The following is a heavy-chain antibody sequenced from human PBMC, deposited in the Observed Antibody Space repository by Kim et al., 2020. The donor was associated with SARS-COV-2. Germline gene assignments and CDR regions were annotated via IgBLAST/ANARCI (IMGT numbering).Heavy chain of an antibody. J-gene: IGHJ3*02. V-gene: IGHV3-21*01. CDR3: ARADLGYVSGNYNAFDI. CDR1: GFIFSSYN. Sequence: GGSLRLSCVASGFIFSSYNMNWVRQAPGKGLEWVSSISSSSYIYYADSLKGRFTISRDNAKNSLYLQMNSLRAEDTATYYCARADLGYVSGNYNAFDIWGQGTLVTVSS. D-gene: IGHD3-10*01. CDR2: ISSSSYI.